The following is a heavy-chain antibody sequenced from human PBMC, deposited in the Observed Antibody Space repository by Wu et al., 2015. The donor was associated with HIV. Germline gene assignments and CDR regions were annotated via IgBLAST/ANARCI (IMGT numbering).Heavy chain of an antibody. CDR2: IIPLSGTI. V-gene: IGHV1-69*12. CDR3: ARANSGDSLGYFDY. D-gene: IGHD5-18*01. J-gene: IGHJ4*02. Sequence: QVHLVQSGPEMRRSGSSVKVSCKTLGGAFSRFTLNWVRQAPGQGLEWVGGIIPLSGTINYAQKFKTRVTITADESTTTAYMEVSSLRSEDTALYYCARANSGDSLGYFDYWGQGTLVTVSS. CDR1: GGAFSRFT.